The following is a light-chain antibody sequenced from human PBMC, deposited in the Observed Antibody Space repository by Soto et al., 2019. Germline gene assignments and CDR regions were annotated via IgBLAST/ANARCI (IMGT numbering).Light chain of an antibody. V-gene: IGLV3-21*02. CDR3: QVWDSTSDHVV. J-gene: IGLJ2*01. Sequence: SYELTQPPSVSEAPGQTARITCEGNNIGSKNVHWYQQKPGQAPALVVYDDRGRPSGVPERLSGSNSGNTATLTISRVEDGDEADYYCQVWDSTSDHVVFGGGTKLTVL. CDR2: DDR. CDR1: NIGSKN.